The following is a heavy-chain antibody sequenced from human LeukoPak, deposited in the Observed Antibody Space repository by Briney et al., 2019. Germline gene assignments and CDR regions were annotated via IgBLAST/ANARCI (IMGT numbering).Heavy chain of an antibody. D-gene: IGHD3-9*01. V-gene: IGHV3-7*01. CDR1: GFTFSSYW. Sequence: GGSLRLSCAASGFTFSSYWMSWVRQAPGKGLEWVANIKQDGSENSYVDSVKGRFTISRDNAKNSLFLQMNSLRAEDTAVYYCARNPLVTVALFDYWGQGTLVTVSS. CDR3: ARNPLVTVALFDY. CDR2: IKQDGSEN. J-gene: IGHJ4*02.